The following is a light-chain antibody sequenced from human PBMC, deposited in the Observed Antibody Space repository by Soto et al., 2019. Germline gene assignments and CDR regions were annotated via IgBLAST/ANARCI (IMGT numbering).Light chain of an antibody. J-gene: IGLJ2*01. CDR1: RLGEKY. Sequence: SYELTQPPSLSASPGQTATITCSGDRLGEKYASWYQQKPGQSPVLVIYQDTKRPSGIPERFSGSNSGNTATLTISGTQAMDEADYYCQAWDSSTAVFGGGTKLTVL. CDR3: QAWDSSTAV. CDR2: QDT. V-gene: IGLV3-1*01.